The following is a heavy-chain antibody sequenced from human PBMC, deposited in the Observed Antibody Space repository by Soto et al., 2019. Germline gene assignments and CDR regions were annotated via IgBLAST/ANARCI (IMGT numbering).Heavy chain of an antibody. CDR3: ARMGDFYMDV. CDR2: INYSGTT. J-gene: IGHJ6*03. D-gene: IGHD3-16*01. CDR1: GGSFSGYD. V-gene: IGHV4-34*01. Sequence: SETLSLTCAVYGGSFSGYDWSWIRQPPGEGLEWIAEINYSGTTNYNPSLKSRVIISVDTSKKQFSLNLYSVTAADTAVYYCARMGDFYMDVWGIGTTVTVSS.